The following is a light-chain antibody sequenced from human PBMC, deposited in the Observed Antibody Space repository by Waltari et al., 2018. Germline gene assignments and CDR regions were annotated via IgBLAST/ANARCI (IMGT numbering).Light chain of an antibody. J-gene: IGKJ2*01. CDR3: QHYYTFPYT. V-gene: IGKV1D-8*01. CDR1: QYIGTS. Sequence: VISMTQSPSFLSASTGDRVTITCRVTQYIGTSLAWYQQKPGKAPDLLIYAASTLQSGVPSRFSGSRSGTDFTLSISSLQSEDFATYYCQHYYTFPYTFGQGTKLEIK. CDR2: AAS.